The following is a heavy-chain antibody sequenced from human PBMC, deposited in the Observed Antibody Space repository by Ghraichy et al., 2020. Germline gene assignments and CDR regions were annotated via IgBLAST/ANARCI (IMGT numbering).Heavy chain of an antibody. V-gene: IGHV1-18*04. CDR2: ISAYNGNT. D-gene: IGHD3-22*01. CDR3: ARDSDYDSSGYYWGYYFDY. J-gene: IGHJ4*02. CDR1: GYTFTSYG. Sequence: ASVKVSCKASGYTFTSYGISWVRQAPGQGLEWMGWISAYNGNTNYAQKLQGRVTMTTDISTSTAYMELRSLRSDDTAVYYCARDSDYDSSGYYWGYYFDYWGQGTLVTVSS.